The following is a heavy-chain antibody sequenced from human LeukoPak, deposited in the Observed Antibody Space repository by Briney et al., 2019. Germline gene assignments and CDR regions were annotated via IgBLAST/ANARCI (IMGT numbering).Heavy chain of an antibody. Sequence: PGRSLRLSCAASGFTFSSYGMHWVRQAPGKGLEWVAVISYDGSNKYYADSVKGRFTISRDNSKNTLYLQMNSLRAEDTAVYYCARGEGAVYDYVWRSYRGFNYWRQGTLVTVSS. V-gene: IGHV3-30*04. CDR2: ISYDGSNK. CDR3: ARGEGAVYDYVWRSYRGFNY. D-gene: IGHD3-16*02. J-gene: IGHJ4*02. CDR1: GFTFSSYG.